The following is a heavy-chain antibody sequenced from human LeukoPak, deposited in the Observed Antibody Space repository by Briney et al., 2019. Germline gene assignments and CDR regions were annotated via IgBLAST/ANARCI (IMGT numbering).Heavy chain of an antibody. CDR3: ARTRRGLRYFDWPYFDY. J-gene: IGHJ4*02. CDR1: GYTFTSYG. D-gene: IGHD3-9*01. CDR2: ISAYNGNT. Sequence: GASVKVSCKASGYTFTSYGISWVRQAPGQGLEWMGWISAYNGNTNYVQKLQGRVTMTTDTSTSTAYMGLRSLRSDDTAVYYCARTRRGLRYFDWPYFDYWGQGTLVTVSS. V-gene: IGHV1-18*01.